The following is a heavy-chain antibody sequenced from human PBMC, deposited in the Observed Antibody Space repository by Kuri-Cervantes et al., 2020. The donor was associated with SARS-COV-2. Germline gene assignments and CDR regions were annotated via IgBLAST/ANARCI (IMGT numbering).Heavy chain of an antibody. V-gene: IGHV3-74*01. Sequence: LSLTCAASGFTFSSCAMSWVRQAPGKGLVWVSRINPDGSYTNNADPVKGRFTLSRDNAKNMLFLQMNSLRAEDTAVYYCVRDGDHWNFDYWGQGTLVTVSS. D-gene: IGHD1-1*01. J-gene: IGHJ4*02. CDR3: VRDGDHWNFDY. CDR2: INPDGSYT. CDR1: GFTFSSCA.